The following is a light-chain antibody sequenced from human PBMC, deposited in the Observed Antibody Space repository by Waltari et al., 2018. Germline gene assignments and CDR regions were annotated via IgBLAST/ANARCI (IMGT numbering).Light chain of an antibody. CDR2: KAS. J-gene: IGKJ4*01. Sequence: DIQMTQSPSTLSASVGDRVTITCRASQSISSWLAWYQQKPGKAPKLLIYKASSLESGVPSRFSGSGSGTEFTFTISSLQPDDFATYYCQQYNSYPALTFGGGTKVEIK. CDR1: QSISSW. CDR3: QQYNSYPALT. V-gene: IGKV1-5*03.